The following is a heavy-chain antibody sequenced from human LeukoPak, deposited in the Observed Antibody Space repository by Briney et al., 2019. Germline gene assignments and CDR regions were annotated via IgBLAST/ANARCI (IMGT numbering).Heavy chain of an antibody. J-gene: IGHJ4*02. CDR3: ARLPRQWLDFDY. CDR2: INPSGGST. V-gene: IGHV1-46*01. D-gene: IGHD6-19*01. Sequence: ASVKVSCKASGYTFTSYYMHWVRQAPGQGLEWMGIINPSGGSTSYAQKFQGRVTMTRDTSTSTVYMEQSSLRSEDTAVYYCARLPRQWLDFDYWGQGTLVTVSS. CDR1: GYTFTSYY.